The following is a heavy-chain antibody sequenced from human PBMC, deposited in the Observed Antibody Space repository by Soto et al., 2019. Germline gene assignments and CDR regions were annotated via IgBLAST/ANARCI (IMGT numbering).Heavy chain of an antibody. Sequence: ASVKVSCKASGYTFTSYGISWVRQAPGQGLEWVGWISAYNGNTNYAQKLQGRVTMTTDTSTSTAYMELRSLRSDDTAVYYCARDRFLTMVRGVFLAYYYGMDVWGQGTTVTVSS. J-gene: IGHJ6*02. D-gene: IGHD3-10*01. V-gene: IGHV1-18*01. CDR1: GYTFTSYG. CDR2: ISAYNGNT. CDR3: ARDRFLTMVRGVFLAYYYGMDV.